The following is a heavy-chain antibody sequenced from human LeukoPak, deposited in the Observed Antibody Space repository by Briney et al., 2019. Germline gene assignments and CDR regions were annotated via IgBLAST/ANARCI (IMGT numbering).Heavy chain of an antibody. CDR2: IKQDGSEK. CDR1: GFTFSSYW. CDR3: ARDLSPMVRGAPGYYMDV. Sequence: GGSLRLSCAASGFTFSSYWMSWVRQAPGKGVEWVANIKQDGSEKYYVDSVKGRFTISRDNAKNSLYLQMNSLRAEDTAVYYCARDLSPMVRGAPGYYMDVWGKGTTVTVSS. V-gene: IGHV3-7*01. D-gene: IGHD3-10*01. J-gene: IGHJ6*03.